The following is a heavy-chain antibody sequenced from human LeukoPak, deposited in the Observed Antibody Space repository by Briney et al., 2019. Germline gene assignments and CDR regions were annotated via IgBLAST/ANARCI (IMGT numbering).Heavy chain of an antibody. D-gene: IGHD1-26*01. J-gene: IGHJ4*02. CDR3: AKDLGRYRNNFFDY. Sequence: GGSLRLSCAASGFTFSSIAMSWVRQAPDKGLEWVSTISGSGGGTYYADSVKGRFTISRDDSKNTLYLQMNSLRADDTAVYYCAKDLGRYRNNFFDYWARETWSPSPQ. CDR1: GFTFSSIA. V-gene: IGHV3-23*01. CDR2: ISGSGGGT.